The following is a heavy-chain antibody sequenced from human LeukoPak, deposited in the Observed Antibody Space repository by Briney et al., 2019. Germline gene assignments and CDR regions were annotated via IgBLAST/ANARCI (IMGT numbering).Heavy chain of an antibody. CDR2: ISSSSYI. CDR3: AISPGGYGSGSYS. J-gene: IGHJ4*02. CDR1: GFTFSSYS. D-gene: IGHD3-10*01. Sequence: GGSLRLSCAASGFTFSSYSMNWVRQAPGKGLEWVSSISSSSYIYYADSVKGRFAISRDNAKNSLYLQMNSLRAEDTAVYYCAISPGGYGSGSYSWGQGTLVTVSS. V-gene: IGHV3-21*01.